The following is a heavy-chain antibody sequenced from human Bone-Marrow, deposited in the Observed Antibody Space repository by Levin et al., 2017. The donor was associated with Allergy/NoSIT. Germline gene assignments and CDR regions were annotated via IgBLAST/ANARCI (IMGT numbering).Heavy chain of an antibody. V-gene: IGHV4-39*07. CDR2: IYYSGST. Sequence: SETLSLTCTVSGGSISSSSYYWGWIRQPPGKGLEWIGNIYYSGSTYYTPSLRSRVTISVDTSKNQFSLQMSSVTAAATAVYYCARDEMVHEIQYYYGMDVWGQGTTVTVSS. CDR3: ARDEMVHEIQYYYGMDV. J-gene: IGHJ6*02. CDR1: GGSISSSSYY. D-gene: IGHD2-8*01.